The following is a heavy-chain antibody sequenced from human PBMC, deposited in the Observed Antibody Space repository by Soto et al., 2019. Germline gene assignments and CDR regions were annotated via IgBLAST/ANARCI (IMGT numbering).Heavy chain of an antibody. J-gene: IGHJ4*02. CDR2: FDSEGGEA. Sequence: ASVKVSCKVSGYTLTELSMHWVRQAPGKGLERMGGFDSEGGEAIYARKFQGRVTMTEDTSTDTAYMELSSLRSEDTAVYYCATTFYDSSGYSPFDYWGQGTLVTVSS. CDR3: ATTFYDSSGYSPFDY. CDR1: GYTLTELS. D-gene: IGHD3-22*01. V-gene: IGHV1-24*01.